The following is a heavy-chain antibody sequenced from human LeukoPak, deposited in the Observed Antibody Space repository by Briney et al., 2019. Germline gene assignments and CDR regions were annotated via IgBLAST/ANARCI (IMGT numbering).Heavy chain of an antibody. CDR2: IKPSGGTT. CDR1: GYTFTRYY. V-gene: IGHV1-46*01. J-gene: IGHJ4*02. CDR3: AREFYDSGNYGFDY. Sequence: ASVKVSCKASGYTFTRYYIHWVRQAPGQGLEWMGLIKPSGGTTVYAQKFQGRVTMTRDTSTSTVYMELSSLRSEDTAVYYCAREFYDSGNYGFDYWGQGTLVTVSS. D-gene: IGHD3-22*01.